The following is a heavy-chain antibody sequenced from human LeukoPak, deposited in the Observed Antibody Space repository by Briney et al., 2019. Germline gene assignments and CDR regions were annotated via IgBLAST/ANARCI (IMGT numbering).Heavy chain of an antibody. CDR3: ARVGQAGYVGYPLDY. D-gene: IGHD5-12*01. J-gene: IGHJ4*02. V-gene: IGHV3-74*01. Sequence: GGSLRLSCAASGFTFSSYWMHWVRQAPGKGLMWVSRINSDGSSTSYADSVKGRFTISRDDAKNTLYLQMNSLRAEDTAVFYCARVGQAGYVGYPLDYRGQGTLVTVSS. CDR2: INSDGSST. CDR1: GFTFSSYW.